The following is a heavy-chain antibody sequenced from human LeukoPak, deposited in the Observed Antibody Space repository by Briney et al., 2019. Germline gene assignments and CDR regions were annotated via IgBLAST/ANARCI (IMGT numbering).Heavy chain of an antibody. V-gene: IGHV4-59*08. D-gene: IGHD3-10*01. CDR3: ARILRDYYGSGSYWFDP. Sequence: NSSETLSLTCTVSGGSISSYYWSWIRQPPGKGLEWIGYIYYSGSTNYNPSLKSRVTISVDTSKNQFSLKLSSVTAADTAVYYCARILRDYYGSGSYWFDPWGQGTLVTVSS. CDR2: IYYSGST. CDR1: GGSISSYY. J-gene: IGHJ5*02.